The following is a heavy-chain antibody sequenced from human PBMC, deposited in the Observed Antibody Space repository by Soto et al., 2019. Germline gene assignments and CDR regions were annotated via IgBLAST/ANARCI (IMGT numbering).Heavy chain of an antibody. D-gene: IGHD3-3*01. CDR1: GFTVRSTY. Sequence: GGSLRLSCAASGFTVRSTYMSWVRQAPGKGLEWVSTLSDGGSPYYADSVTGRFTISRDNSKNTLFLQMSSLRAEDTAVYYCARDYEYWSGYYKGFDYWGQGTLVTVSS. CDR3: ARDYEYWSGYYKGFDY. V-gene: IGHV3-53*01. CDR2: LSDGGSP. J-gene: IGHJ4*02.